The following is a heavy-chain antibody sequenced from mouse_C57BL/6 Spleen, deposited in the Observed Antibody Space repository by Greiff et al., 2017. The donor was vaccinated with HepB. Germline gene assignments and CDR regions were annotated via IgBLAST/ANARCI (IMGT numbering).Heavy chain of an antibody. CDR3: ARSSYDGYFDV. CDR1: GYTFTSYW. V-gene: IGHV1-64*01. D-gene: IGHD2-12*01. CDR2: IHPNSGST. J-gene: IGHJ1*03. Sequence: VQLQQPGAELVKPGASVKLSCKASGYTFTSYWMHWVKQRPGQGLEWIGMIHPNSGSTNYNEKFKSKATLTVDKSSSTAYMQLSSLTSEDSAVYYCARSSYDGYFDVWAQGPRSPSPQ.